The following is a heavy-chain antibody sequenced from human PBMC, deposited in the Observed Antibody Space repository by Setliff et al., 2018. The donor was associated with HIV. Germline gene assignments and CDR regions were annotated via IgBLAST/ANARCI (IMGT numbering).Heavy chain of an antibody. J-gene: IGHJ6*03. Sequence: GASVKVSCKTSGYTFSTSGISWVRQAPGQGLEWLGWINIFNGNRNYAQKFQGRVTMTTDTSTSTAYLELRSLTSDDTAMYYCARGGSGYYYYMDVWGKGTTVTVSS. V-gene: IGHV1-18*01. CDR1: GYTFSTSG. CDR3: ARGGSGYYYYMDV. CDR2: INIFNGNR. D-gene: IGHD2-15*01.